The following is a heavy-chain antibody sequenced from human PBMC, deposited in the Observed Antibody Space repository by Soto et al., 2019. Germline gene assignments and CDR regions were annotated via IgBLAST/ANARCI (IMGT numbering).Heavy chain of an antibody. J-gene: IGHJ5*02. CDR1: GYTFSTYG. CDR3: ARDWKGAEGFDP. CDR2: IGADNGDT. V-gene: IGHV1-18*01. Sequence: QVQLVQSGAEVKKPGASVKVSCKASGYTFSTYGFSWVRQAPGQGLEWMGWIGADNGDTNYAQNFQGRVTMTTDTSTSPYYKELRSLTSADTAVSLCARDWKGAEGFDPWGQGTLVTVSS. D-gene: IGHD1-1*01.